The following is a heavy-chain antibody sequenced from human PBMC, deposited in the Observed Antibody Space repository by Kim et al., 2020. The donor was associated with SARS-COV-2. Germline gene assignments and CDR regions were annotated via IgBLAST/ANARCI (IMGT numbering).Heavy chain of an antibody. V-gene: IGHV3-23*01. CDR2: ISGNGRNT. CDR1: GFTFSSYA. J-gene: IGHJ4*02. Sequence: GGSLRLSCAASGFTFSSYAMTWARQAPGKGLEWVSLISGNGRNTFYVDSVKGRFTISRDNSKNTLYLQMNSLRVEDTAVYYCSKDPRIAVTGPAGYWGQGTLVTVSS. CDR3: SKDPRIAVTGPAGY. D-gene: IGHD6-19*01.